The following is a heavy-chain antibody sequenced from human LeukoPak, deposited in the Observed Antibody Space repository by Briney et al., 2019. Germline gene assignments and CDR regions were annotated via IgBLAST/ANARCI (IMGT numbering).Heavy chain of an antibody. CDR2: IIPLLAIP. J-gene: IGHJ4*02. CDR1: RGTLSSYA. V-gene: IGHV1-69*04. CDR3: AKAADILTGYPLMN. Sequence: GASVKVSCKASRGTLSSYAISWVRQAPGQGLEWMGRIIPLLAIPKYAQKFQGRVTIAADTSTVYMELSSLRYEDTAVYYCAKAADILTGYPLMNWGQGTLVTVSS. D-gene: IGHD3-9*01.